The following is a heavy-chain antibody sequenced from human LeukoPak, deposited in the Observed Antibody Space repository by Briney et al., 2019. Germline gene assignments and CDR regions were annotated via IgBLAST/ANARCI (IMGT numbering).Heavy chain of an antibody. J-gene: IGHJ4*02. CDR1: GFTFSSYA. V-gene: IGHV3-23*01. CDR2: ISGSGGST. Sequence: GGSLRLSCAASGFTFSSYAMSWVRQAPGKGLEWVSAISGSGGSTYYGDSVKGRFTISGDNSKNTLYLQMNSLRAEDTAVYYCAKDKARGVVVPAAPRDWGQGTLVTVSS. CDR3: AKDKARGVVVPAAPRD. D-gene: IGHD2-2*01.